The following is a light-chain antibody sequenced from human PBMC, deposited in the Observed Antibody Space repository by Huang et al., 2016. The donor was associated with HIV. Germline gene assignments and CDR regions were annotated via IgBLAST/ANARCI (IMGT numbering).Light chain of an antibody. CDR1: QSLFYRSNNKNC. CDR2: WAS. CDR3: QQYYYTPLT. Sequence: DIVMTQSPDSLTVSLCERATINCNASQSLFYRSNNKNCLAGYQQKPGQPPKLPIYWASTRESGVPERFSGSGSGTDFTLTISSPQAEDVAIYYCQQYYYTPLTFGQGTKLEIK. J-gene: IGKJ2*01. V-gene: IGKV4-1*01.